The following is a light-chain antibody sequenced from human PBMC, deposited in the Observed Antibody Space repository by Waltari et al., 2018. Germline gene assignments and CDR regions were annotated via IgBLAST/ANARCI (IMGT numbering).Light chain of an antibody. CDR3: QQYNTWPPLT. CDR1: QSVSSN. CDR2: GAS. V-gene: IGKV3-15*01. J-gene: IGKJ4*01. Sequence: EIVMTQSPATLSVSPGERATLSCRASQSVSSNIAWYQQKPGQTPRLLLSGASTRATGVPARFSGSGSGTEFTLTISSLQSEDFAVYYCQQYNTWPPLTFGGGTKVEI.